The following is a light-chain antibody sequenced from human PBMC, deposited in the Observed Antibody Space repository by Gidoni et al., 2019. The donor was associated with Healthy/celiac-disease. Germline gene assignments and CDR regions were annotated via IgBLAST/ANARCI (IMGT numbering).Light chain of an antibody. Sequence: QSALTRPASVSGSPGPTSTISCTVTSSDVGGYYYFSSYHQHPGTSPKLTLYDVSNRPSGLSNRFSGSKSGNTASLTISGLQAEDEADYFCSSYTSSSTPVVFGGGTKLTVL. J-gene: IGLJ2*01. CDR3: SSYTSSSTPVV. V-gene: IGLV2-14*03. CDR1: SSDVGGYYY. CDR2: DVS.